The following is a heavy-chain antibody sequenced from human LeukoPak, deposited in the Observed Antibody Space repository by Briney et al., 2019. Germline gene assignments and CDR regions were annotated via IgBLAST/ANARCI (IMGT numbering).Heavy chain of an antibody. J-gene: IGHJ4*02. Sequence: PGGSLRLSCAASGFTFSNAWMSWVRQAPGKGLEWVGRIKSKTDGGTTDYAAPVRGRFTISRDDSKNTLYLQMNSLKTEDTAVYYCTTTAMARRTDYWGQGTLVTVSS. D-gene: IGHD5-18*01. CDR3: TTTAMARRTDY. CDR2: IKSKTDGGTT. CDR1: GFTFSNAW. V-gene: IGHV3-15*01.